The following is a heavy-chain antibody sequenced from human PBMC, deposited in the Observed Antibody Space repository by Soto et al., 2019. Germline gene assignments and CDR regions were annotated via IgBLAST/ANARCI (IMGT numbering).Heavy chain of an antibody. Sequence: WASVKVSCKASGGTFSSYAISWVRQAPGQGLEWMGGIIPIFGTANYAQKFQGRVTITADESTSTAYMELSSLRSEDTAVYYCAREITMIVGAVFDIWAKGTMVPV. D-gene: IGHD3-22*01. CDR2: IIPIFGTA. V-gene: IGHV1-69*13. J-gene: IGHJ3*02. CDR1: GGTFSSYA. CDR3: AREITMIVGAVFDI.